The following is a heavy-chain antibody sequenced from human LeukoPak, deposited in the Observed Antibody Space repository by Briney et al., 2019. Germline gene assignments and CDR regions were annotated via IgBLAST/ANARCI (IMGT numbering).Heavy chain of an antibody. V-gene: IGHV3-30*04. CDR2: ISYDGSNK. CDR1: GITFSSYA. CDR3: ARDISGGGELAPYYYYGMDV. D-gene: IGHD3-10*01. J-gene: IGHJ6*02. Sequence: PGRSLRLSCAASGITFSSYAMHWVRQAPGKGLEWVAVISYDGSNKYYADSVKGRFTISRDNSKNTLYLQMNSLRAEDTAVYYCARDISGGGELAPYYYYGMDVWGQGTTVTVSS.